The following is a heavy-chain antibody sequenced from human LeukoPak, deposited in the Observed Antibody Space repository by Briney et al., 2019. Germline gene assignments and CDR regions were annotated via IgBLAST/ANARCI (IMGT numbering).Heavy chain of an antibody. CDR3: ARGGPGAYFDY. V-gene: IGHV3-74*01. Sequence: GESLRLSCVVSGFTFSTYWVHWVRQAPGKGLVWVSRINGDGRETTYGDSVKGRFTISRDNAKNTLFLQMNSLRAEDTAVFYCARGGPGAYFDYWGQGTLVTVSS. J-gene: IGHJ4*02. CDR1: GFTFSTYW. D-gene: IGHD1-14*01. CDR2: INGDGRET.